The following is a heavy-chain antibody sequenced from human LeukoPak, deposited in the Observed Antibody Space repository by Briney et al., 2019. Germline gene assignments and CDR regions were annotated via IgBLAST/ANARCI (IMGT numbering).Heavy chain of an antibody. J-gene: IGHJ4*02. D-gene: IGHD2-15*01. CDR2: IYPGDSDT. CDR3: ARARYCSGGTCYPDY. V-gene: IGHV5-51*01. CDR1: GYSFTTYW. Sequence: GESLKISCRGSGYSFTTYWIGWVRQMPGRGLEWMGIIYPGDSDTRYSPSFQGQVTISADKSISTAYLQWSSLKASDTAMYYCARARYCSGGTCYPDYWGQGTLVTVSS.